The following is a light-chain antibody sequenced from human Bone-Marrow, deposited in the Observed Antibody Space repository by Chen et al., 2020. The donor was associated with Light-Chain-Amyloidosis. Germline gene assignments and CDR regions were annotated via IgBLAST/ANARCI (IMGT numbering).Light chain of an antibody. J-gene: IGLJ2*01. CDR3: QSADSSGTDEVI. V-gene: IGLV3-25*03. CDR1: DLPTKY. CDR2: RDT. Sequence: SYELTQPPSVSLSPGQTARITCSGDDLPTKYAYWYQQKPGQAPVLVIHRDTERPSGISERFSGASSGTTATLTSSGVQAENEADYHWQSADSSGTDEVIFGGGTKLTVL.